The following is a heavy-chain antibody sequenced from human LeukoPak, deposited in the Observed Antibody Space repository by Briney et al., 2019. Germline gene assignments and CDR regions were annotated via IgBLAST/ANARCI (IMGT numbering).Heavy chain of an antibody. CDR2: IIPIFGTT. D-gene: IGHD2-15*01. J-gene: IGHJ3*02. CDR1: GGTFSSYA. V-gene: IGHV1-69*13. CDR3: AHGAGYCSGGSCYFRCFDI. Sequence: ASVKVSCKASGGTFSSYAISWVRQAPGQGLEWMGGIIPIFGTTNYAQKFQGRVTITADESTGTAYMELSSLRSEDTAVYYCAHGAGYCSGGSCYFRCFDIWGQGTMVTVSS.